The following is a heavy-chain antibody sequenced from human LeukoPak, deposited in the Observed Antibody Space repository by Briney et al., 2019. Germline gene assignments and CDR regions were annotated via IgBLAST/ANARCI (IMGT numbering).Heavy chain of an antibody. CDR1: GGSISSGGYY. J-gene: IGHJ4*02. CDR3: ARGSYYGSGSYYNI. CDR2: INHGGST. V-gene: IGHV4-61*08. D-gene: IGHD3-10*01. Sequence: ASQTLSLTCTVSGGSISSGGYYWSWIRQHPGKGLEWIGYINHGGSTKYNPSLKSRVTISVDTSKNQFSLKLRSVTAADTAVYYCARGSYYGSGSYYNIWGQGTLVTVSS.